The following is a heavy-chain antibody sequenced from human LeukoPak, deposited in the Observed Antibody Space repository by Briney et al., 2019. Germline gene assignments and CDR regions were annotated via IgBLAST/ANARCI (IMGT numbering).Heavy chain of an antibody. CDR3: ARPVADSSGYHINYFDY. J-gene: IGHJ4*02. V-gene: IGHV1-18*01. CDR2: ISAYNGNT. CDR1: GYTFTSYG. Sequence: PGASVKVSCKASGYTFTSYGISWVRQAPGQGLEWMGWISAYNGNTNYAQKLQGRVTMTTDTSTSTAYMELRSLRSDDTAVYYCARPVADSSGYHINYFDYWGQGTLVTVSS. D-gene: IGHD3-22*01.